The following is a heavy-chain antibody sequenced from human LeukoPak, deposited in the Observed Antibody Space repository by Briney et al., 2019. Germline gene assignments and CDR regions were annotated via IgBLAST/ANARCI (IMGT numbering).Heavy chain of an antibody. Sequence: ASVKVSCKASGYTFTSYDINWVRQATGQGLEWMGWMNPNSGNTGYAQKFQGRVTITRNTSISTAYMELSSLRSEDTAVYYCARHSSPGSYYDFDNWGQGTLVIVSS. J-gene: IGHJ4*02. CDR1: GYTFTSYD. CDR2: MNPNSGNT. V-gene: IGHV1-8*03. CDR3: ARHSSPGSYYDFDN. D-gene: IGHD3-22*01.